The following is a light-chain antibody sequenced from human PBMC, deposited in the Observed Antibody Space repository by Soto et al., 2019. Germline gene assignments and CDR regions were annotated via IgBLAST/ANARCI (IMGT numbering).Light chain of an antibody. CDR2: GAS. Sequence: IQLTQSPSFLSASAGDRVTITCRASQGISSFLAWYQHAPGKDPKLLIYGASILQSGVPSRFSGSGSGTDFTLTISSLLPEDFATYYCLQDFNYPITFGQGTRLEIK. CDR1: QGISSF. V-gene: IGKV1-6*01. J-gene: IGKJ5*01. CDR3: LQDFNYPIT.